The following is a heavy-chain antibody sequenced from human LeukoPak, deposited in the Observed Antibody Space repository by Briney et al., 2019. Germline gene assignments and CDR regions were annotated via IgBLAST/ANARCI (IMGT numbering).Heavy chain of an antibody. D-gene: IGHD3-22*01. Sequence: SETLSLTCTVSGGSIRSYYWSWIRQPAGKGLEWIGRIYTSGSTNYNPSLKSRVTMSVGTSKNQFSLKLSSVTAADTAVYYCARSHDSSDGFDYWGQGTLVTVSS. J-gene: IGHJ4*02. CDR1: GGSIRSYY. CDR2: IYTSGST. CDR3: ARSHDSSDGFDY. V-gene: IGHV4-4*07.